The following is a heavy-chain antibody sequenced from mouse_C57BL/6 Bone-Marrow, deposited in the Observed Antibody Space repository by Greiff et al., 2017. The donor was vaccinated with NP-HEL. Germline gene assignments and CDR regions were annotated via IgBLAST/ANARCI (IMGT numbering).Heavy chain of an antibody. V-gene: IGHV1-81*01. J-gene: IGHJ4*01. CDR2: IYPRSGNT. CDR1: GYTFTSYG. Sequence: VKLQESGAELARPGASVKLSCKASGYTFTSYGISWVKQRTGQGLEWIGEIYPRSGNTYYNEKFKGKATLTADKSSSTAYMELRSLTSEDSAVYFCARPYYYGSSHYAMDYWGQGTSVTVSS. D-gene: IGHD1-1*01. CDR3: ARPYYYGSSHYAMDY.